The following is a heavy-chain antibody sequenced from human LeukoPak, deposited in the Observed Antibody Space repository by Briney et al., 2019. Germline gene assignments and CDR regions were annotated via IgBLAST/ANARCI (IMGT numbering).Heavy chain of an antibody. V-gene: IGHV3-30*04. CDR2: ISYDGSNK. J-gene: IGHJ4*02. D-gene: IGHD3-16*01. CDR3: ARAALFGEIDY. CDR1: GFTFSSYA. Sequence: GRSLRLSCAASGFTFSSYAMHCVRQDPGKGLEWVAVISYDGSNKYYADSVKGRFTISRDNSKNTLYLQMNSLRAEDTAVYYCARAALFGEIDYWGQGTLVTVSS.